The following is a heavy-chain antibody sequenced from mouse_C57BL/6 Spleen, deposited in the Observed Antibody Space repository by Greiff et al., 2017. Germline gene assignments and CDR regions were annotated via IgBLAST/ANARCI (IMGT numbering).Heavy chain of an antibody. J-gene: IGHJ1*03. CDR3: ARPDFAGYFEV. V-gene: IGHV1-64*01. Sequence: QVQLKQPGAELVKPGASVKLSCKASGYTFTSYWMHWVKQRPGQGLEWIGMIHPNSGSTNYNEKFKSKATLTVDKSTSTAYMQLSSLTSEDSAVYYCARPDFAGYFEVWGTGTTVTVAS. CDR2: IHPNSGST. CDR1: GYTFTSYW.